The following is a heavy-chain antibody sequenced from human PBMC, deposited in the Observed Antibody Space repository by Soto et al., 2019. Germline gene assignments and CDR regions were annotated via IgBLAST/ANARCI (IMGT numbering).Heavy chain of an antibody. CDR1: GFTFSDYY. CDR3: AGQYSSSSVAF. Sequence: GGSLRLSCAASGFTFSDYYMNWIRQAPGKGLEWVSYISSGAITIYYADSVKGRFTISRDNAKNSLYLQMNSLRAEDTAVYYCAGQYSSSSVAFWGQGTLVTVSS. D-gene: IGHD6-6*01. CDR2: ISSGAITI. V-gene: IGHV3-11*01. J-gene: IGHJ4*02.